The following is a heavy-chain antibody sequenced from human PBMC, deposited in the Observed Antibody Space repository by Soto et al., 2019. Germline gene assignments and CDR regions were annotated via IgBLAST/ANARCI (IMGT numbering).Heavy chain of an antibody. V-gene: IGHV4-59*01. J-gene: IGHJ4*02. Sequence: SETLSLTCTVSAGSITNYYWNWIRQPPEKGLEWIGFIHHTGNSMSNPSLRSRLTMSVDTAEGQISLNLRAVTAADTAVYYCAKWNEMKRSFDDWGQGILVTVSS. CDR2: IHHTGNS. CDR1: AGSITNYY. D-gene: IGHD1-1*01. CDR3: AKWNEMKRSFDD.